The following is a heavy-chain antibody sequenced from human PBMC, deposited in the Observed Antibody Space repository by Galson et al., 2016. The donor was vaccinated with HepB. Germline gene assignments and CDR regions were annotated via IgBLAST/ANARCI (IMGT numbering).Heavy chain of an antibody. CDR1: GYTFTSYY. CDR2: INPSGGST. CDR3: ARGTGTGGYFDY. Sequence: SVKVSCKASGYTFTSYYMHWVRQAPGQGLEWMGIINPSGGSTSYAQKFQGRVTVTRDTSTSTVYMELSSLRSEDTAVYYCARGTGTGGYFDYWGQGTLVTDSS. D-gene: IGHD3/OR15-3a*01. V-gene: IGHV1-46*01. J-gene: IGHJ4*02.